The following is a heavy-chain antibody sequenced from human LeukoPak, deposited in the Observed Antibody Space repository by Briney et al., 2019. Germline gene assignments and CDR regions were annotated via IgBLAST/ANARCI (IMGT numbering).Heavy chain of an antibody. D-gene: IGHD3-10*01. V-gene: IGHV4-39*01. CDR1: GDSIRSYY. CDR2: IYYSGST. Sequence: SETLSLTCTVSGDSIRSYYWGWIRQPPGKGLEWVGSIYYSGSTYYNPSLKSRVTLSVDTSKNQFSLKLSSVTAADTAVYYCARLYGSGSYFLTPLDYWGQGTLVTVSS. J-gene: IGHJ4*02. CDR3: ARLYGSGSYFLTPLDY.